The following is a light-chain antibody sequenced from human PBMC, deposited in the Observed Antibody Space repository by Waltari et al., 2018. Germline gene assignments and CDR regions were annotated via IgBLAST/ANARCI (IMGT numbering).Light chain of an antibody. CDR1: QGIRND. Sequence: AIQMTQSPSSLSASVGDRVTITCRASQGIRNDLGWFQQKPGKAPKLLIYAASSLQSGVPSRFSVSGSGTDFTLTISILQPEDFATYYCLQDYNYPYTFGQGTKLEIK. CDR2: AAS. CDR3: LQDYNYPYT. V-gene: IGKV1-6*01. J-gene: IGKJ2*01.